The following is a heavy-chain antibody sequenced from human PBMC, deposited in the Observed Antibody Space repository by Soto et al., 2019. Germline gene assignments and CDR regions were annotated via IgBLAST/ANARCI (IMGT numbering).Heavy chain of an antibody. V-gene: IGHV4-39*01. Sequence: PSKTLSLTCTVSGGSISSSSYYWCWIRQPPGKGLEWIGSIYYSGSTYYNPSLKSRVTISVDTSKNQFSLKLSSVTAADTAVYYCASHLYSSSLHLPMDWFAPWGQRTLVTVSS. CDR1: GGSISSSSYY. J-gene: IGHJ5*02. CDR2: IYYSGST. D-gene: IGHD6-13*01. CDR3: ASHLYSSSLHLPMDWFAP.